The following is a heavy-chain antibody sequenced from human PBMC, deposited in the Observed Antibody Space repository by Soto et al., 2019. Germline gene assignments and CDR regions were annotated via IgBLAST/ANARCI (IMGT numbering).Heavy chain of an antibody. CDR3: ARSRITVVTPVGMDV. Sequence: GASVKVSCKASGGTFSSYAISWVRQAPGQGLEWMGGIIPIFGTANYAQKFQGRVTITADKSTSTAYMELSGLRSEDTAAYYCARSRITVVTPVGMDVWGQGTTVTVSS. J-gene: IGHJ6*02. D-gene: IGHD2-21*02. CDR2: IIPIFGTA. CDR1: GGTFSSYA. V-gene: IGHV1-69*06.